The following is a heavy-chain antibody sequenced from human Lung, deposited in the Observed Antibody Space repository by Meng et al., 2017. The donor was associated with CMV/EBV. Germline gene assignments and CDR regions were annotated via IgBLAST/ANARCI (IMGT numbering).Heavy chain of an antibody. CDR2: IPHRGSS. V-gene: IGHV4-4*02. J-gene: IGHJ1*01. Sequence: QVQLAEPGPALVKPSETLSLTGAVSGDSITNHNWWAWVRQPPGKGLEWIGEIPHRGSSAYNPSLKSRVSMSIDKSKNQFSLKLTSVTAADTAVYHCLRRSGGSVWGQGTLVTVSS. D-gene: IGHD3-10*01. CDR1: GDSITNHNW. CDR3: LRRSGGSV.